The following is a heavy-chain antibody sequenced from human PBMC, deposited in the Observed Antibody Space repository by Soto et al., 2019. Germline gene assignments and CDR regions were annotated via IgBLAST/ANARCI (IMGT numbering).Heavy chain of an antibody. Sequence: SETLSLTCTVSGVSISGYYWSWIRQSPGKGLEWIGYFYYSGSTNFNPFFKSRVSISEDTSKNQFSLKLSSVTAADTAVYYCVRGRNQLAAHFDYWGLGDLVTVSS. CDR1: GVSISGYY. CDR2: FYYSGST. V-gene: IGHV4-59*08. CDR3: VRGRNQLAAHFDY. D-gene: IGHD2-2*01. J-gene: IGHJ4*02.